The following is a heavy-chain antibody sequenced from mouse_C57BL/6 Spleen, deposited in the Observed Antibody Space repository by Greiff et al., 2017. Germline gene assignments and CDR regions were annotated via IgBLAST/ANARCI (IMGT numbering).Heavy chain of an antibody. Sequence: EVQLQQSGPELVKPGASVKISCKASGYSFTGYYMNWVKQSPEKSLEWIGEINPSTGGTTYNQKFKAKATLTVDKSSSTAYMQLKSLTSEDSAVYYCARALLVTTVPAWFAYWGQGTLVTVSA. V-gene: IGHV1-42*01. CDR1: GYSFTGYY. CDR2: INPSTGGT. J-gene: IGHJ3*01. CDR3: ARALLVTTVPAWFAY. D-gene: IGHD1-1*01.